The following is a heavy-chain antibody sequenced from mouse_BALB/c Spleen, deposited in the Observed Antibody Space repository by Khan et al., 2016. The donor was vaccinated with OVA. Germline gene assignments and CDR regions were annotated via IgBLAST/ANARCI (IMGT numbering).Heavy chain of an antibody. V-gene: IGHV3-2*02. CDR1: GYSFTSGYG. CDR2: ISYSGST. Sequence: EVQLVESGPGLVKPSQSLSLTCTATGYSFTSGYGWNWIRQFPGNKLEWMGYISYSGSTNYNPSFKSRISITLDTSKNQFFLQLNSVTTEDTATYYCARTARIKYWGQGTTLTVSS. CDR3: ARTARIKY. J-gene: IGHJ2*01. D-gene: IGHD1-2*01.